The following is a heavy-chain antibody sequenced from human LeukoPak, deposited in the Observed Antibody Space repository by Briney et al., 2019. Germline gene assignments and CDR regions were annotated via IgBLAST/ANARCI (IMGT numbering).Heavy chain of an antibody. CDR1: RFTFSSYG. CDR3: AKNRDSSDYPRDFDY. CDR2: IRHDGSYQ. J-gene: IGHJ4*02. Sequence: GGSLRRSCAASRFTFSSYGMHWVRQTPGKGLEWVAFIRHDGSYQQYADSVKGRFTVSRDNSKDTVYLQMNSLRTEDTAVYYCAKNRDSSDYPRDFDYWGQGSLVTVSS. D-gene: IGHD3-22*01. V-gene: IGHV3-30*02.